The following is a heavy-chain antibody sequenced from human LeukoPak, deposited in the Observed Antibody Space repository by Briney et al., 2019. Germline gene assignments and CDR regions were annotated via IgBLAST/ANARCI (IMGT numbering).Heavy chain of an antibody. V-gene: IGHV4-30-2*01. Sequence: SETLSLTCTVSGGSISRYFWSWIRQPPGKGLEWIGYIYHSGSTYYNPSLKSRVTISVDRSKNQSSLKLSSVTAADTAVYYCARAKGYGGNDYYGMDVWGQGTTVTVSS. CDR3: ARAKGYGGNDYYGMDV. J-gene: IGHJ6*02. CDR1: GGSISRYF. D-gene: IGHD4-23*01. CDR2: IYHSGST.